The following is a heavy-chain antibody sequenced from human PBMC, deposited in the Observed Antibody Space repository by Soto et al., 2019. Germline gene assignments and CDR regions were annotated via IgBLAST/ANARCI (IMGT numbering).Heavy chain of an antibody. D-gene: IGHD4-17*01. J-gene: IGHJ4*02. CDR2: IYHSGST. Sequence: VQLQESGPGLVKPSGTLSLTCAVSSGSISSSNWWSWVRQPPGKGMEWIGEIYHSGSTNYNPSLKSRVTISVDKSKNQFSLKLSSVTAADTAVYYCAREPESHDYGDFAFDYWVQGTLVTVSS. V-gene: IGHV4-4*02. CDR3: AREPESHDYGDFAFDY. CDR1: SGSISSSNW.